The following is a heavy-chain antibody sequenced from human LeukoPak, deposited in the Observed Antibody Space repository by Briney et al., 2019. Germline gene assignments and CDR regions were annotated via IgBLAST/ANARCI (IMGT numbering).Heavy chain of an antibody. Sequence: PSETLSLTCTVSGGSISSSSYYWGWIRQPPGKGLEWIESIYYSGSTYYNPSLKSRVTISVDTSKNQFSLKLSSVTAADTAVYYCARDWATVTELDYWGQGTLVTVSS. J-gene: IGHJ4*02. D-gene: IGHD4-17*01. V-gene: IGHV4-39*02. CDR1: GGSISSSSYY. CDR3: ARDWATVTELDY. CDR2: IYYSGST.